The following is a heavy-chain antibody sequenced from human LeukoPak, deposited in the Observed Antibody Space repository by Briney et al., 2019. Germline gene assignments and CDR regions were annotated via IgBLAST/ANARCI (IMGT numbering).Heavy chain of an antibody. D-gene: IGHD3-10*01. Sequence: SETLSLTCTVSGGSISSSSYYWGWIRQPPGKGLEWIGSIYYSGSTYYNPSLKSRVTISVDTSKNQFSLKLSSVTAADTAVYYCARDRLDYYGSGIFDYWGQGTLVTVSS. V-gene: IGHV4-39*07. J-gene: IGHJ4*02. CDR2: IYYSGST. CDR3: ARDRLDYYGSGIFDY. CDR1: GGSISSSSYY.